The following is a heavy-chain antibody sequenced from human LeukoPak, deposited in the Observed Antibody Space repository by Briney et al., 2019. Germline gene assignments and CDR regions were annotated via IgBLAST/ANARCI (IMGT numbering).Heavy chain of an antibody. CDR3: ASRGRELGYFDY. CDR1: GFTFSSYN. Sequence: PGGSLRLSCAASGFTFSSYNMNWVRQAPGKGLEWVSSISSSSSYMSYADSVKGRFTISGDNAKNSLYLQMNSLTAEDTAVYYCASRGRELGYFDYWGQGTLVTVSS. CDR2: ISSSSSYM. D-gene: IGHD1-7*01. V-gene: IGHV3-21*01. J-gene: IGHJ4*02.